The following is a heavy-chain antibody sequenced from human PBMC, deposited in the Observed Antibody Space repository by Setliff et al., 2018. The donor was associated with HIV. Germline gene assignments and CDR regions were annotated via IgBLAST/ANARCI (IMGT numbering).Heavy chain of an antibody. CDR2: IIPLIGTT. CDR3: ATVFYYNSESYSLDY. D-gene: IGHD3-10*01. V-gene: IGHV1-69*13. CDR1: GGTFNNYA. Sequence: GASVKVSCKASGGTFNNYAISWVRQAPGQGLEWVGGIIPLIGTTNYAQKFQGRVTITADESTNTAHMELNSLRSIDTAMYYCATVFYYNSESYSLDYWGQGMLVTVSS. J-gene: IGHJ4*02.